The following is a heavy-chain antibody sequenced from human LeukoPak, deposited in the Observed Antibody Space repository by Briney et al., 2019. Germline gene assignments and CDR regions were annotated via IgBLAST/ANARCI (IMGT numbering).Heavy chain of an antibody. CDR2: ISSSSSYI. CDR1: GFTFSRYS. CDR3: ARVGTAMVTIVAPYYMDV. J-gene: IGHJ6*03. V-gene: IGHV3-21*01. D-gene: IGHD5-18*01. Sequence: GGTLRLSCAASGFTFSRYSMNWVRQAPGKGLEWVSSISSSSSYIYYADSVKGRFTISRDNAKNSLSLQMNSLRAEDTAVYYCARVGTAMVTIVAPYYMDVWGKGTTVTVSS.